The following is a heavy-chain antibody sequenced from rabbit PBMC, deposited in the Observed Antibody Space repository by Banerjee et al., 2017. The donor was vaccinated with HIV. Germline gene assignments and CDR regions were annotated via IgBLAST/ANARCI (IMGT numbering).Heavy chain of an antibody. Sequence: QQQLEESGGGLVKPGGTLTLTCKASGFDLSSYYYMCWVRQAPGKGLEWIACIYAGSSGSTYYASWAKGRFTISKTSSTVDLKMTSLTVADTATYFCARDVVNTDSGLWGPGTLVTVS. J-gene: IGHJ4*01. V-gene: IGHV1S45*01. CDR2: IYAGSSGST. CDR3: ARDVVNTDSGL. D-gene: IGHD1-1*01. CDR1: GFDLSSYYY.